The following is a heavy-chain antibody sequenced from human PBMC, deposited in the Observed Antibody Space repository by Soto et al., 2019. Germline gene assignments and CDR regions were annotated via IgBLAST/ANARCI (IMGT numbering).Heavy chain of an antibody. V-gene: IGHV3-23*01. CDR2: ITAGGHST. CDR1: GFPFDDYA. Sequence: GGSLRLSCEASGFPFDDYAVNWVRQAPGKGLEWVSAITAGGHSTFYADSVKGRFTISRDNSKNTLFLQMTSLRDEDSAIFYCAKAHDTNDYFIGLFGSWGQGTLVTVSS. CDR3: AKAHDTNDYFIGLFGS. J-gene: IGHJ4*02. D-gene: IGHD2-8*01.